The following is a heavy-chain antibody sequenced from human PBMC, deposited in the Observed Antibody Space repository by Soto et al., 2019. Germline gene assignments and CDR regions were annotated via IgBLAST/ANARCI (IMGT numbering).Heavy chain of an antibody. CDR1: GGSISSSNW. CDR2: IYHSGST. Sequence: QVQLQESGPGLVKPSGTLSLTCAVSGGSISSSNWWSWVRQPPGKGLEWIGEIYHSGSTNYNPSLKGRVTISVDKSKNQFSLKLSSVTAADTAVYYCARGTLGSGWVGDSDARFDPWGQGTLVTVSS. D-gene: IGHD6-19*01. CDR3: ARGTLGSGWVGDSDARFDP. J-gene: IGHJ5*02. V-gene: IGHV4-4*02.